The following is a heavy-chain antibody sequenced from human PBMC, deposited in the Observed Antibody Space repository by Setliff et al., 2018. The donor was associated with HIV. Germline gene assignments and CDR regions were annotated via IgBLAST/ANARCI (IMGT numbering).Heavy chain of an antibody. CDR2: IIPVFRTP. V-gene: IGHV1-69*13. J-gene: IGHJ4*02. D-gene: IGHD4-17*01. CDR1: ARIFSNYP. CDR3: ARDRHYGGLPWYFET. Sequence: ASVKVSCKASARIFSNYPISWVRQAPGRGLEWMGGIIPVFRTPDCAQRFQDRLTITADESADTVYMELKSLRHEDTAVYFCARDRHYGGLPWYFETWGPGTLVTVSS.